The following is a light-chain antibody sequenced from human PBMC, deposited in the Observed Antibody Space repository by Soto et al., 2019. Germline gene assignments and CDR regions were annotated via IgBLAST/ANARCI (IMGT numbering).Light chain of an antibody. J-gene: IGKJ4*01. V-gene: IGKV1-27*01. CDR2: GAS. CDR1: RDISNY. Sequence: DIQVTQSPSSLSASLGDRVSITCRASRDISNYLAWYQQKPGQVPRLLISGASTLHSGVPSRFSFSGSGTDFTLTITSLQPEDIATYFCQKYDTAPLTFGGGTKVEI. CDR3: QKYDTAPLT.